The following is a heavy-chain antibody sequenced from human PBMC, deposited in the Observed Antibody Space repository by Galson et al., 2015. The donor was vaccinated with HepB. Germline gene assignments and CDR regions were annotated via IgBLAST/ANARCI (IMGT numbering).Heavy chain of an antibody. CDR3: ARGPPGDWEGNFFDN. V-gene: IGHV3-66*01. CDR1: GFTVSSYY. CDR2: ISSGGST. J-gene: IGHJ4*02. D-gene: IGHD7-27*01. Sequence: SLRLSCAASGFTVSSYYMTWVRQAPGKGLEWVSLISSGGSTFYADSVKGRFTISRDKSKNSLSLQMNSLRPDDTAMYYCARGPPGDWEGNFFDNWGQGILVTVSS.